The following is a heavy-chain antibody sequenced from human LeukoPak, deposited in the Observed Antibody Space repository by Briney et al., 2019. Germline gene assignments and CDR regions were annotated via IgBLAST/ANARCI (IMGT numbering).Heavy chain of an antibody. V-gene: IGHV1-18*01. J-gene: IGHJ4*02. Sequence: ASVKVSCKASGYTFTSYGISWVRQAPGQGLEWMGWISAYNGSTNCAQKLQGRVTMTTDTSTSTAYMELRSLRSDDTAVYYCARDSMVRGVIGYWGQGTLVTVSS. D-gene: IGHD3-10*01. CDR3: ARDSMVRGVIGY. CDR1: GYTFTSYG. CDR2: ISAYNGST.